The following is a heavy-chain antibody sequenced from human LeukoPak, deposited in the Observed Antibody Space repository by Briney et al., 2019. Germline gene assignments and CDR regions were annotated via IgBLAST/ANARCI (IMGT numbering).Heavy chain of an antibody. CDR3: AKGMAHYYDSSGYYDY. CDR2: ISGSGGST. J-gene: IGHJ4*02. D-gene: IGHD3-22*01. CDR1: GFTFSSYA. Sequence: GGSLRLSCAASGFTFSSYAMSWVRQAPGKGLEWVSAISGSGGSTYYADSVKGRFTISRDNSKNTLYLRMNSLRAEDTAVYYCAKGMAHYYDSSGYYDYWGQGTLVTVSS. V-gene: IGHV3-23*01.